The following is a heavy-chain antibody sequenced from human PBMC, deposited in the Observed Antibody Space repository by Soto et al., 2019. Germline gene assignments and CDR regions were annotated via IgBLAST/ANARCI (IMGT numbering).Heavy chain of an antibody. V-gene: IGHV4-34*01. CDR2: INHSGST. CDR1: GGSFSGYY. D-gene: IGHD3-10*01. CDR3: ARDRRWGYYSNHWDY. Sequence: SETLSLTCAVYGGSFSGYYWGLIPQPPGKGLEWIGEINHSGSTNYNPSLKSRFTISRDNSKNTLYLQMNSLRAEDTAVYYCARDRRWGYYSNHWDYWGQGTLVTVSS. J-gene: IGHJ4*02.